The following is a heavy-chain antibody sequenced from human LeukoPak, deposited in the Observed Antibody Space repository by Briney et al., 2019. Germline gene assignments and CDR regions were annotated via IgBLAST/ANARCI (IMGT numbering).Heavy chain of an antibody. D-gene: IGHD3-22*01. J-gene: IGHJ4*02. CDR2: ISSSSSYI. Sequence: PGGSLRLSCAASGFTFSSYSMNWVRQAPGKGLEWVSSISSSSSYIYYADSVKGRFTISRDNAKNSLYLQMNSLRAEDTAVYHCARDSSGYYSPFDYWGQGTLVTVSS. CDR1: GFTFSSYS. V-gene: IGHV3-21*01. CDR3: ARDSSGYYSPFDY.